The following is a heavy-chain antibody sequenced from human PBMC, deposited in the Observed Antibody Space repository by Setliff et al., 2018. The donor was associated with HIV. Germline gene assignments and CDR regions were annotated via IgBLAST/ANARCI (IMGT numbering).Heavy chain of an antibody. V-gene: IGHV4-39*01. D-gene: IGHD3-16*01. CDR2: MSYSGST. CDR1: DDFISSSSYY. CDR3: ARGGDWDYNYYMDV. Sequence: SETLSLTCTVSDDFISSSSYYWGWIRQPPGKGLEWIGSMSYSGSTYNNPSLKGRVTMSVDTSKNQFSLQLNSVTPEDTAVYFCARGGDWDYNYYMDVWDKGTTVTVSS. J-gene: IGHJ6*03.